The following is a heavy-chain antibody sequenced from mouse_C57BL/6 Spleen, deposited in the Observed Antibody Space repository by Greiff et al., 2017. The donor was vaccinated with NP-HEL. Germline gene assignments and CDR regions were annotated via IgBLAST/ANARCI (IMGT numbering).Heavy chain of an antibody. D-gene: IGHD1-1*01. Sequence: VQLQQSGAELVKPGASVKISCKASGYAFSSYWMNWVKQRPGKGLEWIGQIYPGDGDTNYNGKFKGKATLTADKSSSTAYMQLSSLTSEDSAVYFCARGVITTVVATREGYYAMDYWGQGTSVTVSS. CDR3: ARGVITTVVATREGYYAMDY. CDR2: IYPGDGDT. V-gene: IGHV1-80*01. J-gene: IGHJ4*01. CDR1: GYAFSSYW.